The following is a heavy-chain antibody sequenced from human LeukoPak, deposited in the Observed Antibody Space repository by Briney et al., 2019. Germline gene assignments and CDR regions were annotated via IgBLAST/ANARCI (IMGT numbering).Heavy chain of an antibody. CDR2: ISGSGGST. CDR1: GFTFSSYA. J-gene: IGHJ4*02. CDR3: AKDTGGSGWFPRAPFDY. Sequence: GGSLRLSCAASGFTFSSYAMSWVRQAPGKGLEWVSAISGSGGSTYYADSVKGRFTISRDNSKNTLYLQMNSLRAEDTAVYYCAKDTGGSGWFPRAPFDYWGQGTLVTVSS. D-gene: IGHD6-19*01. V-gene: IGHV3-23*01.